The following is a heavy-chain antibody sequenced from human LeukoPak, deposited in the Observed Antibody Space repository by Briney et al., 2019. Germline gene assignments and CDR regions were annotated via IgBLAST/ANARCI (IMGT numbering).Heavy chain of an antibody. Sequence: GASVKVSCRASAYTFTDYYIPWVRQAPGQGLEWMGRINPNTGDTNFAQKSQGRVTMTRDMSISTAFMDLSSLRSDDTAAYYCARYHYGLDYWGQGTLVTVSS. D-gene: IGHD4-17*01. CDR1: AYTFTDYY. CDR3: ARYHYGLDY. V-gene: IGHV1-2*06. CDR2: INPNTGDT. J-gene: IGHJ4*02.